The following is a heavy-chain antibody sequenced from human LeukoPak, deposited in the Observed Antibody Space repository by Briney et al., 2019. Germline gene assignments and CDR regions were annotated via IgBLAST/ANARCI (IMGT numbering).Heavy chain of an antibody. CDR3: AKDIDYDSSGYFDY. CDR2: INSDGSST. CDR1: GLTFSSYW. J-gene: IGHJ4*02. Sequence: PGGSLRLSCAASGLTFSSYWMHWVRQAPGKGLVWVSRINSDGSSTSYADSVKGRFTISRDNAKNTLCLQMNSLRAEDTALYYCAKDIDYDSSGYFDYWGQGTLVTVSS. D-gene: IGHD3-22*01. V-gene: IGHV3-74*01.